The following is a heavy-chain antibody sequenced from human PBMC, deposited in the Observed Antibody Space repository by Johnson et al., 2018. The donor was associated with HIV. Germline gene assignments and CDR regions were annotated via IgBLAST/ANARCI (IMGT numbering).Heavy chain of an antibody. CDR3: ARARSSSWYDGAFDI. CDR2: FYSGGST. J-gene: IGHJ3*02. CDR1: GFTVSSNY. V-gene: IGHV3-66*03. Sequence: VQLVESGGGLIQPGGSLRLSCVASGFTVSSNYMSWVRQAPGKGLEWVSVFYSGGSTYYADSVKGRFTISRDNFKNTLYLQMGSLRAEDMAVYYCARARSSSWYDGAFDIWGQGTMVTFSS. D-gene: IGHD6-13*01.